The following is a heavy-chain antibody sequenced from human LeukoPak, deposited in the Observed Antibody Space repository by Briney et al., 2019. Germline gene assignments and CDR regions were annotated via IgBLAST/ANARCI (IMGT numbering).Heavy chain of an antibody. CDR2: SYYSGST. J-gene: IGHJ4*02. V-gene: IGHV4-39*01. CDR3: AGPVNYGDY. D-gene: IGHD4-11*01. Sequence: SETLSLTCTVSGGAISSGSYYWGWIRQPPGKGLEWIGSSYYSGSTFYNPSLNSRVTISVDTSKNQFSLKLSSVTAADTAVYYCAGPVNYGDYWGQGTLVTVSS. CDR1: GGAISSGSYY.